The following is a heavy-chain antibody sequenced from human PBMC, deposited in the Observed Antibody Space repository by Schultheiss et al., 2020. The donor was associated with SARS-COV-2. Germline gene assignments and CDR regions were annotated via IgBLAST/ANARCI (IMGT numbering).Heavy chain of an antibody. CDR1: GFTFSSYW. V-gene: IGHV3-23*01. D-gene: IGHD2-2*01. Sequence: GGSLRLSCAASGFTFSSYWMSWVRQAPGKGLEWVSGISGNGVATYYADSVKGRFTISRDNSKNTLYLQMNSLRAEDTAVYYCARGGYSVVPAAKTMDVWGKGTTVTVSS. CDR2: ISGNGVAT. CDR3: ARGGYSVVPAAKTMDV. J-gene: IGHJ6*04.